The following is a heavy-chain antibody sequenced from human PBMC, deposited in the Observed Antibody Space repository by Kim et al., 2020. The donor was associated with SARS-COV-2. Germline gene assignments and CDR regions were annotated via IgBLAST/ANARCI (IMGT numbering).Heavy chain of an antibody. CDR1: GFTVSSNY. CDR2: IYSGGST. J-gene: IGHJ6*04. CDR3: ARIGTIGFSRYYYYYGMDV. Sequence: GGSLRLSCAASGFTVSSNYMSWVRQAPGKGLEWVSVIYSGGSTYYADSVKGRFTISRDNSKNTLYLQMNRLRAEDTAVYYCARIGTIGFSRYYYYYGMDVWGKGTTVTVSS. V-gene: IGHV3-66*01. D-gene: IGHD1-1*01.